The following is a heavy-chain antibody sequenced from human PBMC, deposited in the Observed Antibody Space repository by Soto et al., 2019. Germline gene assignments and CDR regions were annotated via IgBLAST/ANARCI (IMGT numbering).Heavy chain of an antibody. V-gene: IGHV3-11*01. CDR3: ARRGGYSSSWPFDY. J-gene: IGHJ4*02. CDR1: GFTSSDYY. Sequence: PVGSLRLSCAASGFTSSDYYMSWIRQAPGKGLEWVSYISSSGSTIYYADSVKGRFTISRDNAKNSLYLQMNSLRAEDTAVYYCARRGGYSSSWPFDYWGQGTLVTVSS. D-gene: IGHD6-13*01. CDR2: ISSSGSTI.